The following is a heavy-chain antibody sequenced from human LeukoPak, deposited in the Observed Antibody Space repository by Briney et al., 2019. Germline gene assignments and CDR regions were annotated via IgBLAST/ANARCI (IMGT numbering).Heavy chain of an antibody. CDR3: ARARGIVATAIDY. CDR2: INHSGST. Sequence: SETLSLTCAVYGGSFSGYYWSWMRQPPGKGLEWIGEINHSGSTNYNPSLKSRVTISVDTSKNQFSLKLSSVTAADTAVYYCARARGIVATAIDYWGQGTLVTVSS. D-gene: IGHD5-12*01. J-gene: IGHJ4*02. CDR1: GGSFSGYY. V-gene: IGHV4-34*01.